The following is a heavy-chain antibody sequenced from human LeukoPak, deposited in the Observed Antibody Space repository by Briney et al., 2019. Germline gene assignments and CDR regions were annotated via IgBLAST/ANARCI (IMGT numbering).Heavy chain of an antibody. CDR1: GYSFTSYW. D-gene: IGHD3-22*01. Sequence: GESLKISCKGSGYSFTSYWIGWVRQMPGKGLEWMGTIYPGDSDTRYSPSFQGQVTISADKSISTAYLQWSSLKASDTAMYYCARSIYYYDSSGYVAYFDYWGQGTLVTVSS. V-gene: IGHV5-51*01. J-gene: IGHJ4*02. CDR3: ARSIYYYDSSGYVAYFDY. CDR2: IYPGDSDT.